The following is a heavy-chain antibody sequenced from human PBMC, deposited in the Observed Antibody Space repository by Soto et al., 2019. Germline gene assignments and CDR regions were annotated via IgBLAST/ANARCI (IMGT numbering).Heavy chain of an antibody. Sequence: GGSLRLSCAASGFTFSDYYMSWIRQAPGKGLEWVSYISSSGSTIYYADSVKGRFTISRDNAKNSLYLQMNSLRAEDTAVYYCARDCSSTSCYNRSYYYGMDVWGQGTTVTVSS. CDR2: ISSSGSTI. CDR1: GFTFSDYY. D-gene: IGHD2-2*02. V-gene: IGHV3-11*01. J-gene: IGHJ6*02. CDR3: ARDCSSTSCYNRSYYYGMDV.